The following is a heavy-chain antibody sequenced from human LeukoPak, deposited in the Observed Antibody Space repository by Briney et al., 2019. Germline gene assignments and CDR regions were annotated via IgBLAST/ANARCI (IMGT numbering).Heavy chain of an antibody. CDR3: ARDYSSGWYGIDY. CDR2: ISSSSSTI. CDR1: GFTFSSYS. D-gene: IGHD6-19*01. J-gene: IGHJ4*02. V-gene: IGHV3-48*04. Sequence: GGSLRLSCAASGFTFSSYSMNWVRQAPGKGLEWASYISSSSSTIYYADSVKGRFTISRDNAKNSLYLQMNSLRAEDTAVYYCARDYSSGWYGIDYWGQGTLVTVSS.